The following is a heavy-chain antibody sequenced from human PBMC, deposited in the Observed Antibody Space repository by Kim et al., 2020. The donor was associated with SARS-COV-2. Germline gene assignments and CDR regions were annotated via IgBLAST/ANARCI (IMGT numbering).Heavy chain of an antibody. CDR1: GGSVSSGSYY. V-gene: IGHV4-61*01. D-gene: IGHD3-9*01. Sequence: SETLSLTCTVSGGSVSSGSYYWSWIRQPPGKGLEWIGYIYYSGSTNYNPSLKSRVTISVDTSKNQFSLKLSSVTAADTAVYYCARGAYFDWLYRSQGWFDPWGQGTLVTVSS. J-gene: IGHJ5*02. CDR2: IYYSGST. CDR3: ARGAYFDWLYRSQGWFDP.